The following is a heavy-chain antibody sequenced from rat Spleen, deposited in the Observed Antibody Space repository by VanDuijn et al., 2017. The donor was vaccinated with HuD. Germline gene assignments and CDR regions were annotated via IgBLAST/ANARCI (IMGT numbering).Heavy chain of an antibody. CDR3: ARLGGKYSSYNYLDN. V-gene: IGHV5-17*01. J-gene: IGHJ2*01. CDR1: GFTFRNYY. CDR2: ISYDGITT. Sequence: EVQLVESGGGLVQPGRSLKLSCAASGFTFRNYYMAWVRQAPTKGLEWVAAISYDGITTYYRDSVRGRFTISSDNAKTTLYLQMDSLGSEDTATYYCARLGGKYSSYNYLDNWGQGDMVTVSS. D-gene: IGHD1-2*01.